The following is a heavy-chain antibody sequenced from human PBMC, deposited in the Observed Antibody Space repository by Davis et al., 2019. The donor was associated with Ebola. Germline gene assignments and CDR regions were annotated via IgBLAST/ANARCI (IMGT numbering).Heavy chain of an antibody. D-gene: IGHD6-13*01. CDR2: ISGNGGST. J-gene: IGHJ4*02. V-gene: IGHV3-23*01. CDR1: GFTFRTYA. Sequence: GESLKISCTASGFTFRTYAMSWVRQAPGKGLEWVSAISGNGGSTYYADSVKGRFTISRDNSKNTVYLQMNSLRAEDTAVYYCAREWAKTAAGDFWGQGTLVTVSS. CDR3: AREWAKTAAGDF.